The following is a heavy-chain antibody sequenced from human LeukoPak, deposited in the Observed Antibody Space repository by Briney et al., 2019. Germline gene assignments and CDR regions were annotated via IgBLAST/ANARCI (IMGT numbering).Heavy chain of an antibody. V-gene: IGHV4-59*12. CDR2: IYYSGST. CDR3: ARGPGKLAGFYFDY. Sequence: SETLSLTCTVSGGSISSYYWSWTRQPPGKGLEWIGSIYYSGSTYYNPSLKSRVTISVDTSKNQFSLKLSSVTAADTAVYYCARGPGKLAGFYFDYWGQGTLVTVSS. J-gene: IGHJ4*02. CDR1: GGSISSYY. D-gene: IGHD6-19*01.